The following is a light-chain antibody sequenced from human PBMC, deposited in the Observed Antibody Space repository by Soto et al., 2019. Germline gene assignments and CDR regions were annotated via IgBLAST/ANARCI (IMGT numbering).Light chain of an antibody. J-gene: IGKJ5*01. CDR2: DAS. V-gene: IGKV3-20*01. CDR3: QQYRPSPAIS. Sequence: EIVLTQSTGTLSLSPGERATLSCRASQSVSSSYLAWYQQKPGQAPRLLIYDASNRATGIPARFSGSGSGTDFTLTISRLEPEDSALYFCQQYRPSPAISFGQGTLLEI. CDR1: QSVSSSY.